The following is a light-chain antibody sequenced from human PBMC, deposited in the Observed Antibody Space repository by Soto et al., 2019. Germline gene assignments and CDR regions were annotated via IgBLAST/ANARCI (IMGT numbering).Light chain of an antibody. V-gene: IGKV1-39*01. CDR3: KQYNSDSPRT. CDR1: QNISNN. CDR2: AAS. Sequence: DIQVTQSPAYLCASIGDRVTITCQVSQNISNNLSWYQQRPGEAPKLLIYAASSLQSGVPSGFSGSVSGTEFARTTRSLLPDEVATSYFKQYNSDSPRTFGEGTKVDIK. J-gene: IGKJ1*01.